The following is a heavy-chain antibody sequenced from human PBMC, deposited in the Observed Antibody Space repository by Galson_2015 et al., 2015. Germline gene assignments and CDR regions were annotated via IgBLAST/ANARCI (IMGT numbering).Heavy chain of an antibody. CDR3: AHSPDNYDSSGYSSYYFDS. CDR2: IYWNDEE. V-gene: IGHV2-5*01. J-gene: IGHJ4*02. Sequence: PALVKPTQTLTLTCSFSGFSFTSTSSRVGVGWIRQPPGKALEWLALIYWNDEERYSPSLKSKLTITKDTSKNQVVLTMTNMDPVDAATYYCAHSPDNYDSSGYSSYYFDSWGQGTLVTVSS. D-gene: IGHD3-22*01. CDR1: GFSFTSTSSRVG.